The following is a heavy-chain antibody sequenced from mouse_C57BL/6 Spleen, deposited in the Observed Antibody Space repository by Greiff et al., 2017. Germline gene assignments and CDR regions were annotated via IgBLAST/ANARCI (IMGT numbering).Heavy chain of an antibody. J-gene: IGHJ3*01. Sequence: QVQLQQPGAELVKPGASVKLSCKASGYTFTSYWMHWVKQRPGRGLEWIGRIDPNSGGTKYNEKFKSKATLTVDKPSSTAYIQLSSLTSEDSAVYYCARAHWDGFAYWGQGTLVTVSA. V-gene: IGHV1-72*01. CDR1: GYTFTSYW. D-gene: IGHD4-1*01. CDR2: IDPNSGGT. CDR3: ARAHWDGFAY.